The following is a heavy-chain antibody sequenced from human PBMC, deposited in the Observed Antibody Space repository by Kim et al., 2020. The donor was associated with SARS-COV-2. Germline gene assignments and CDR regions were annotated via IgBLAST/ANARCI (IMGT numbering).Heavy chain of an antibody. Sequence: SLTCAVYGGSFSGYYWSWIRQPPGKGLEWIGEINHSGSTNYNPSLKSRVTISVDTSKNQFSLKLSSVTAADTAVYYYARSGIVGATIRYYYYGMDVWGQGTTVTVSS. CDR2: INHSGST. J-gene: IGHJ6*02. V-gene: IGHV4-34*01. CDR3: ARSGIVGATIRYYYYGMDV. D-gene: IGHD1-26*01. CDR1: GGSFSGYY.